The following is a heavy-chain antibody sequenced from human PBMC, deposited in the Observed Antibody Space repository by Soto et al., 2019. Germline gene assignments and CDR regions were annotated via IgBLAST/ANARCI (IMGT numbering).Heavy chain of an antibody. D-gene: IGHD3-22*01. CDR3: ARDSSGYENWFDP. CDR1: GGSISSSSYY. Sequence: SETLSLTCTVSGGSISSSSYYWGWIRQPPGKGLEWIGSIYYSGSTYYNPSLKSRVTISVDTSKNQFSLKLSSVTAADTAVYYCARDSSGYENWFDPWGQGTLVTVSS. J-gene: IGHJ5*02. V-gene: IGHV4-39*02. CDR2: IYYSGST.